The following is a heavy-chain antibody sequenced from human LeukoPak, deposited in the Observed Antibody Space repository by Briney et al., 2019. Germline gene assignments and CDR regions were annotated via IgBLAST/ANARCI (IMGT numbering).Heavy chain of an antibody. V-gene: IGHV1-69*05. CDR2: IIPVSGTT. J-gene: IGHJ4*02. D-gene: IGHD1-26*01. Sequence: GASVKVSCKTSGGTFSSYAISWVRQAPGQGPEWMGGIIPVSGTTNNAHKFQGRVTITRNTSISTAYMELSSLRSEDTAVYYCARALSGSYQFYYFDYWGQGTLVTVSS. CDR3: ARALSGSYQFYYFDY. CDR1: GGTFSSYA.